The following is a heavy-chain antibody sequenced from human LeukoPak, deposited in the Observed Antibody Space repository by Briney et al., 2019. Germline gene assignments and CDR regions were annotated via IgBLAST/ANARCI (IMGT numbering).Heavy chain of an antibody. Sequence: GESLKISCKGSGYSFTSYWIGWVPQMPGKGLEWMGIIYPGDSDTRYSPSFQGQVTISADKSISTAYLQWSSLKTSDTAMYYCARMIGLGEVSPYFDYWGQGSLVTVSS. CDR1: GYSFTSYW. CDR2: IYPGDSDT. D-gene: IGHD3-16*02. J-gene: IGHJ4*02. V-gene: IGHV5-51*01. CDR3: ARMIGLGEVSPYFDY.